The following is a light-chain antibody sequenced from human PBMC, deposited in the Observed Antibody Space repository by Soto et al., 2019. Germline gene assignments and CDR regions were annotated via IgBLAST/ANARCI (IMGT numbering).Light chain of an antibody. CDR2: GAS. CDR3: QQYYSWPYP. Sequence: EIVMTQSPATLSVSPGERTTVSCRASQSVSNTLVWYQQKPGQAPRLLVYGASTRATGIPARFSGSGSGTEFTLTISSLQSEDFAVYYCQQYYSWPYPFGQGTKLEIK. V-gene: IGKV3-15*01. CDR1: QSVSNT. J-gene: IGKJ2*01.